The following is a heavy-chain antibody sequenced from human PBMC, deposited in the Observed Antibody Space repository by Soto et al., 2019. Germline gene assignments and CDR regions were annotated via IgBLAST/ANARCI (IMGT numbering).Heavy chain of an antibody. J-gene: IGHJ4*02. V-gene: IGHV3-9*01. Sequence: DVQLVESGGGLVQPGGSLRLSCVGSGFTYEDSAMHWVRQVSGKGLEWVSGIGWNSGSVGYVDSVKGRFTISRDNAKNSLYLQMNSLRPEATALYYCAKDRRGYYGSGSLDYWCLGTLVNVSS. CDR3: AKDRRGYYGSGSLDY. CDR2: IGWNSGSV. CDR1: GFTYEDSA. D-gene: IGHD3-10*01.